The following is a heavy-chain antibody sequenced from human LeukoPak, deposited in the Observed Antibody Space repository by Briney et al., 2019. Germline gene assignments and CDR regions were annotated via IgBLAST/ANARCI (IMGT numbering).Heavy chain of an antibody. D-gene: IGHD2-2*01. J-gene: IGHJ6*02. Sequence: GGSLRLSCAASGFTFSSYGMHWVRQAPGKGLEWVAVIWYDGSNKYYADSVKGRFTISRDNSKNTLYLQMSSLRAEDTAVYYCARDNAEIVVVPAATYGMDGWGQGTTVTVSS. CDR1: GFTFSSYG. V-gene: IGHV3-33*01. CDR3: ARDNAEIVVVPAATYGMDG. CDR2: IWYDGSNK.